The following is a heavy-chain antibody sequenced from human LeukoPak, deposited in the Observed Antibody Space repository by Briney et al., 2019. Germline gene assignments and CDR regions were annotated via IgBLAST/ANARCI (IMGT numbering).Heavy chain of an antibody. J-gene: IGHJ6*02. CDR2: INHSGST. V-gene: IGHV4-34*01. Sequence: PSETLSLTCAVYGGSFSGYYWSWIRQPPGKGLEWIGEINHSGSTNYNPSLKSRVTISVDTSKNQFSLKLSSVTAADTAVYYCARDEIYYDSSGYYYYYYYGMDVWGQGTTVTVSS. CDR1: GGSFSGYY. CDR3: ARDEIYYDSSGYYYYYYYGMDV. D-gene: IGHD3-22*01.